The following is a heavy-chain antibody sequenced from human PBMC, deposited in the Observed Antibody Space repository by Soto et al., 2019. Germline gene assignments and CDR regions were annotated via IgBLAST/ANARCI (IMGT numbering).Heavy chain of an antibody. CDR1: GFNFNNYG. D-gene: IGHD6-13*01. Sequence: QVQLVESGGGVVQPGRSLRLSCAASGFNFNNYGMHWVRQAPGKGLEWVAVIWNDGNGYYYANSVKGRFTISRDNSKNILFLQMRSLRAEDTAVYYCARRQISPPTRGAASARGGMDVWGQGTTVTVSS. V-gene: IGHV3-33*01. CDR2: IWNDGNGY. J-gene: IGHJ6*02. CDR3: ARRQISPPTRGAASARGGMDV.